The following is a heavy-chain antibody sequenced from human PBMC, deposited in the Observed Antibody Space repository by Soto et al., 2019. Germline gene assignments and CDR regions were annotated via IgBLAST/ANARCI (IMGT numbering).Heavy chain of an antibody. Sequence: ASVKVSCKASGGTFSSYTISWVRQAPGQGLEWMGRIIPILGIANYAQKFQGRVTITADKSTSTAYMELSSLRSEDTAVYYCASGSGYQYYFDYWGQGTLVTVSS. CDR3: ASGSGYQYYFDY. V-gene: IGHV1-69*02. D-gene: IGHD5-12*01. CDR2: IIPILGIA. J-gene: IGHJ4*02. CDR1: GGTFSSYT.